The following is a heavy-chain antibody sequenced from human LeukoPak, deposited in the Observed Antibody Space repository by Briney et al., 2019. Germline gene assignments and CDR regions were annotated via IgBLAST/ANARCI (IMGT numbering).Heavy chain of an antibody. D-gene: IGHD1-26*01. J-gene: IGHJ4*02. CDR1: GYTFTSYA. V-gene: IGHV7-4-1*02. CDR2: INTNTGNP. Sequence: GASVKVSCKASGYTFTSYAMNWVRQAPGQGLEWMGWINTNTGNPTYAQGFTGRFVFSLDTSVSTAYLQISSLKAEDTAVYYCVRVVGDSGTLSPIFDYWGQGTLVTVSS. CDR3: VRVVGDSGTLSPIFDY.